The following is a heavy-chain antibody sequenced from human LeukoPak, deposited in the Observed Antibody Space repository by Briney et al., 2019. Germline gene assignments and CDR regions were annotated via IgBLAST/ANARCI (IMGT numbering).Heavy chain of an antibody. CDR3: AKEGRINCYGDFDF. J-gene: IGHJ4*02. CDR1: GFIFSNYV. Sequence: GGSLRLSCAASGFIFSNYVMSWVRQAPGRGLDWVSTLTNSGGSAFYADSVKGRFTISRDNSKNTLFLQMDNLRAEDTALYYCAKEGRINCYGDFDFWGQGTLVTVSS. V-gene: IGHV3-23*01. CDR2: LTNSGGSA. D-gene: IGHD2-21*01.